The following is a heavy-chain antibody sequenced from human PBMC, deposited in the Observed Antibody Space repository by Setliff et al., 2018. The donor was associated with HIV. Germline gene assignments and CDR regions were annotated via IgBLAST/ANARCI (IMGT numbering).Heavy chain of an antibody. CDR1: GDSITSTTW. D-gene: IGHD3-22*01. CDR3: ARTTYYYESSGYHDVLDAFDI. V-gene: IGHV4-4*02. Sequence: PSETLSLTCSVSGDSITSTTWWTWVRQPPGKGLEWIGEIYHSGSTNYSPSLNSRVTISVHTSKNQFSLKLSSVTAADTAVYYCARTTYYYESSGYHDVLDAFDIWGQGTMVTVSS. CDR2: IYHSGST. J-gene: IGHJ3*02.